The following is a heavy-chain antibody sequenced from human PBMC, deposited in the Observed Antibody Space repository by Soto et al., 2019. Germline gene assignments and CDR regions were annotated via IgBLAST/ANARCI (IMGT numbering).Heavy chain of an antibody. CDR3: ARDPSVARRFDY. Sequence: NPGGSLRLSCAASGFTFSSYSMNWVHQAPGKGLEWVSSISSSSSYIYYADSVKGRFTISRDNAKNSLYLQMNSLRAEDTAVYYCARDPSVARRFDYWGQGTLVTVSS. CDR2: ISSSSSYI. D-gene: IGHD5-12*01. J-gene: IGHJ4*02. V-gene: IGHV3-21*01. CDR1: GFTFSSYS.